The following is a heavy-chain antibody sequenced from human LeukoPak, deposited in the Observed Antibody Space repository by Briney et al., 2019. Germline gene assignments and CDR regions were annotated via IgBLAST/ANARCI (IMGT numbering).Heavy chain of an antibody. Sequence: ASVKVSCKASGYTFTSYGISWVRQAPGQGLEWMGWISAYNGNTNYAQKLQGRVTMTTDTSTSTAHMELMSLRSDDTAVYYCARDPPRYSGYDVTFDYWGQGTLVTVSS. D-gene: IGHD5-12*01. CDR2: ISAYNGNT. V-gene: IGHV1-18*01. J-gene: IGHJ4*02. CDR1: GYTFTSYG. CDR3: ARDPPRYSGYDVTFDY.